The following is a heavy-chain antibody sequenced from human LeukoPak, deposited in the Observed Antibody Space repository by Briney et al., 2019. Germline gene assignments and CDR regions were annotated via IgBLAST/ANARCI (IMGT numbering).Heavy chain of an antibody. V-gene: IGHV3-43*01. CDR2: ISWDGGST. Sequence: GGSLRLSCAASGFTFDDYTMHWVRQAPGKGLEWVSLISWDGGSTYYADSVKGRFTISRDNSKNSLYLQMNSLRTEDTALYYCAKGGYSYGLNNWFDPWGQGTLVTVSS. J-gene: IGHJ5*02. D-gene: IGHD5-18*01. CDR3: AKGGYSYGLNNWFDP. CDR1: GFTFDDYT.